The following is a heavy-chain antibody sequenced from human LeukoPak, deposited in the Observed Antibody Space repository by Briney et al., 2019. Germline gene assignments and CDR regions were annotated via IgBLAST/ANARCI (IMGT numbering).Heavy chain of an antibody. J-gene: IGHJ5*02. V-gene: IGHV3-23*01. CDR1: GFTFRHYG. Sequence: GGSLRLSCEASGFTFRHYGMSWGRRAVGVGLVCHSGISGSGGSVYYADSVKGRFTISIDNCINTLFLQMNSLRAEDAAVYYCVKDPSSSVGCFDPWGQGTLVPVS. D-gene: IGHD1-26*01. CDR3: VKDPSSSVGCFDP. CDR2: ISGSGGSV.